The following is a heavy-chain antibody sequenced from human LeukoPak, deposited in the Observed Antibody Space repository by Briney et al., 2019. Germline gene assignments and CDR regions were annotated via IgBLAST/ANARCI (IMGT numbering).Heavy chain of an antibody. D-gene: IGHD6-13*01. Sequence: GGSLRLSCAASGFTFSSYGMHWVRQALGKGLEWVAVIWYDGSNKYYADSVKGRFTISRDNSKNTLYLQMNSLRAEDTAVYYCARDPQQDSSSWYFDYWGQGTLVTVSS. V-gene: IGHV3-33*01. CDR2: IWYDGSNK. CDR1: GFTFSSYG. CDR3: ARDPQQDSSSWYFDY. J-gene: IGHJ4*02.